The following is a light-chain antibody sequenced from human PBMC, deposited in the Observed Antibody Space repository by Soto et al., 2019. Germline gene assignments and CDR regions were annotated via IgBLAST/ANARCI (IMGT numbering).Light chain of an antibody. J-gene: IGKJ1*01. CDR3: QQYNSYPRT. CDR1: QSISSW. CDR2: TAS. Sequence: DIQMTQSPSTLSASVGDRFTITCRASQSISSWLAWYQQKPGKAPKILIYTASSLESGVPSMFSGSGSGTEFTLTISSLQPDDFATYYCQQYNSYPRTFGQGTKVDIK. V-gene: IGKV1-5*03.